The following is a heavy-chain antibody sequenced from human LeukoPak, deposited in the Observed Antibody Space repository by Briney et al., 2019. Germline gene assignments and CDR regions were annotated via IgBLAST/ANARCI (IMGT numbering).Heavy chain of an antibody. CDR2: IDYSGNT. CDR3: ARDRGDGYDYFWDY. Sequence: PSETLSLTCTVSGGSISSSGYCWGWIRQPPGKGLEWIGSIDYSGNTNYNPSLKSRVTISVDMSKNQFSLKLSSVTAADTAVYYCARDRGDGYDYFWDYWGQGTLVTVSS. D-gene: IGHD5-12*01. J-gene: IGHJ4*02. CDR1: GGSISSSGYC. V-gene: IGHV4-39*02.